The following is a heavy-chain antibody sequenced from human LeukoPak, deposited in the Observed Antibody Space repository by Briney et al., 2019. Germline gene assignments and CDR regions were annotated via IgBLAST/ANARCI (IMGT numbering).Heavy chain of an antibody. D-gene: IGHD6-6*01. V-gene: IGHV1-69*05. CDR3: ASTITSIAAPFDI. CDR2: IIPIFGTA. Sequence: SVKVSCKASGGTFSSYAISWVRQAPGQGLEWMGGIIPIFGTANYAQKFQGRVTITTDESTSTAYMELSSLRSEDTAVYYCASTITSIAAPFDIWGQGTMVTVSS. CDR1: GGTFSSYA. J-gene: IGHJ3*02.